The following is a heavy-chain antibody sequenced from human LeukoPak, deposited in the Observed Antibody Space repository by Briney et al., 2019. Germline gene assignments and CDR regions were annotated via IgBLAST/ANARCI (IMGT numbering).Heavy chain of an antibody. CDR2: IYQSGST. D-gene: IGHD5-24*01. Sequence: SQTLSLTCAVSGGSISSGGYSWSWIRQPPGKGLEWIGYIYQSGSTYYNPSLKSRVSISVDRSKNQFSLRLSSVTAADTAVYYCAGERVGREFGYWGQGTLVTVS. J-gene: IGHJ4*02. V-gene: IGHV4-30-2*01. CDR1: GGSISSGGYS. CDR3: AGERVGREFGY.